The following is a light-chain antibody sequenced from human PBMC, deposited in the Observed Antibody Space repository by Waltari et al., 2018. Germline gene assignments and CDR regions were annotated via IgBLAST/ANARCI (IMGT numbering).Light chain of an antibody. Sequence: SLAVSLGERATINCKSSQSVLYSSNNKNYLAWYQQKPGQPPKLLIYWASTRESGVPDRFSGSGSGTDFTLTISSLQAEDVAVYYCQQYYSTPLTFGGGTKVEIK. CDR2: WAS. CDR3: QQYYSTPLT. J-gene: IGKJ4*01. CDR1: QSVLYSSNNKNY. V-gene: IGKV4-1*01.